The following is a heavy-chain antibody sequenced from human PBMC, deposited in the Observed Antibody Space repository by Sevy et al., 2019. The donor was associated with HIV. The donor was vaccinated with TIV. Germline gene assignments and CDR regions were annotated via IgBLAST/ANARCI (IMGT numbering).Heavy chain of an antibody. Sequence: GGSLRLSCAASGFPFSDASMNWVRQVPGKGLEWVGLIKYENEGGTTDYAAPVKGRSIISRDDSKNTLYLQMSSLKTEETAIYYCTTDWGTGNTWVRAFDLWGQGTMVTVSS. CDR2: IKYENEGGTT. V-gene: IGHV3-15*01. CDR3: TTDWGTGNTWVRAFDL. D-gene: IGHD1-7*01. CDR1: GFPFSDAS. J-gene: IGHJ3*01.